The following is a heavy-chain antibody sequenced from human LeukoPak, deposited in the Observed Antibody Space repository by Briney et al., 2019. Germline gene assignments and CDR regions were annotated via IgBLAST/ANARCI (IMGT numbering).Heavy chain of an antibody. D-gene: IGHD1-26*01. V-gene: IGHV1-69*04. CDR3: ARAHVLHSGSVGNWFDP. J-gene: IGHJ5*02. CDR2: IIPILGIA. Sequence: ASVKVSCKASGGTFSSYAISWVRQAPGQGLEWMGRIIPILGIANYAQKFQGRVTITADKSTSTAYMELSSLRSEDTAVYYCARAHVLHSGSVGNWFDPWGQGTLVTVSS. CDR1: GGTFSSYA.